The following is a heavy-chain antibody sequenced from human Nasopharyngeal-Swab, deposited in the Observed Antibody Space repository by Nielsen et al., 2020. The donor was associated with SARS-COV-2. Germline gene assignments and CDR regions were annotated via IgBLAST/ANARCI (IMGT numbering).Heavy chain of an antibody. CDR1: VSPSVVN. V-gene: IGHV4-59*11. J-gene: IGHJ5*02. Sequence: SETCPSPALSLVSPSVVNIGAGSGSPQGRGWSGLGIYLTIKSRVTMFMDTSKNQFSLKLRSVTAADTAVYYCAKEGATGWFDPWGQGTLVTVSS. CDR3: AKEGATGWFDP. CDR2: YLT.